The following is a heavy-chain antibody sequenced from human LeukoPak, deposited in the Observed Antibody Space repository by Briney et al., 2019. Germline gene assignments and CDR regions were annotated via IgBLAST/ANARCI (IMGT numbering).Heavy chain of an antibody. D-gene: IGHD5-18*01. CDR3: GKDLSPKSCVDTAMATTCDY. V-gene: IGHV3-23*01. CDR2: ISGGGGST. CDR1: GFTFSNYA. Sequence: GGSLRLSCAASGFTFSNYAMSWVRQAPGKGLEWVSAISGGGGSTYYADSVKRRFTISIDNPKNTLYLQMNCLRAEDTAVYYCGKDLSPKSCVDTAMATTCDYWGQGTLVTVSS. J-gene: IGHJ4*02.